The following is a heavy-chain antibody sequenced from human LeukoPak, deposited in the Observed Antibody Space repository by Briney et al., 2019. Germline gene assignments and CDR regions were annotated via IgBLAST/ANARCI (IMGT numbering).Heavy chain of an antibody. CDR3: AIGLVRASADAFDN. V-gene: IGHV4-39*01. CDR2: IYYSGST. Sequence: SETLSLTCTVSGGSISSSSYYWGWIRQPPGKGLESIVSIYYSGSTHYNPSLKSRVTISVDTSKNQFSLKMNSVTAADTAVYYCAIGLVRASADAFDNWGQGTLVTVSS. J-gene: IGHJ4*02. D-gene: IGHD1-26*01. CDR1: GGSISSSSYY.